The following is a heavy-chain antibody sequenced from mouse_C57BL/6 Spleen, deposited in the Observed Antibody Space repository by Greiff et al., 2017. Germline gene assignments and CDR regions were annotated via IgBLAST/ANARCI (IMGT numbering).Heavy chain of an antibody. CDR3: ARDRTTVVAVNYFDY. V-gene: IGHV3-6*01. J-gene: IGHJ2*01. CDR2: ISYDGSN. CDR1: GYSITSGYY. Sequence: EVKLQESGPGLVKPSQSLSLTCSVTGYSITSGYYWNWIRQFPGNNLEWMGYISYDGSNNYNPSLKNRISITRDTSKNQFFLKLNSVTTEDTATYYCARDRTTVVAVNYFDYWGQGTTLTVSS. D-gene: IGHD1-1*01.